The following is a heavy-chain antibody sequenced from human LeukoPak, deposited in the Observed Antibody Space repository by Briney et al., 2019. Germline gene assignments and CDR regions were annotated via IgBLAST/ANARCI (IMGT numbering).Heavy chain of an antibody. Sequence: SETLSLTCTVSGGSISSYHWGWIRQPPGKGLEWIGYISYRGSTTYNPSLKSRVTMSVDTSKNQFSLKLISVTAADTAVYYCAGGTTVTTYADHGGQGTLVTVSS. CDR2: ISYRGST. CDR1: GGSISSYH. CDR3: AGGTTVTTYADH. D-gene: IGHD4-17*01. J-gene: IGHJ4*02. V-gene: IGHV4-59*01.